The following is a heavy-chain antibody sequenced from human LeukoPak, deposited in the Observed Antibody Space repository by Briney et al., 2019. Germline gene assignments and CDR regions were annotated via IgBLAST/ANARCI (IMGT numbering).Heavy chain of an antibody. CDR1: GFTFSSFW. D-gene: IGHD6-19*01. CDR2: IEGDGSEK. J-gene: IGHJ4*02. V-gene: IGHV3-7*03. CDR3: AGGSGWLIDF. Sequence: GGSLRLSCAASGFTFSSFWMNWVRHTPGEGLEWVANIEGDGSEKNYMDSVKGRFTISRDNAKKSLHLQMNSLRAEDTGVYYCAGGSGWLIDFRGQGTLVTVSS.